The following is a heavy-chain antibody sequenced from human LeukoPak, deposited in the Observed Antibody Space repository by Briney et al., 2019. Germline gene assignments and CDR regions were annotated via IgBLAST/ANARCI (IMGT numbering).Heavy chain of an antibody. CDR3: ARIRSSLSVDY. J-gene: IGHJ4*02. D-gene: IGHD3-10*01. Sequence: SETLSLTCTISGGSIGSYFWSWIRQPPGKGLEWIGYIFYTGSTNYSPSLKSRVTISLDTSKNQFSLNLTSVTAADTAVYFCARIRSSLSVDYWGQGTLVSVSS. V-gene: IGHV4-59*01. CDR1: GGSIGSYF. CDR2: IFYTGST.